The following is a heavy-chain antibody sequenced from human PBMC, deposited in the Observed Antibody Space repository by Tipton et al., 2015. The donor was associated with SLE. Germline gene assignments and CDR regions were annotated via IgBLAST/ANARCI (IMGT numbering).Heavy chain of an antibody. V-gene: IGHV3-23*01. CDR2: VSTGGSST. J-gene: IGHJ1*01. CDR3: AEDHGSGRYEEYFEY. Sequence: SLRLSCAESGFSFSSYAMSWVRQAPGKGLEWVSVVSTGGSSTYYADSVKGRFTVSRDNSKNTMYLQMDSLRAEDTAVYYCAEDHGSGRYEEYFEYWGQGTLVTVPS. D-gene: IGHD6-19*01. CDR1: GFSFSSYA.